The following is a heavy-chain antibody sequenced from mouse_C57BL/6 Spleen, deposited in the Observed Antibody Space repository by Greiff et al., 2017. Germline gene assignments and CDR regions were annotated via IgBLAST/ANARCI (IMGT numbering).Heavy chain of an antibody. CDR2: IYTGSGST. CDR3: ATSCGKYGGEYAMDY. Sequence: VQLQQPGAELVKPGASVKMSCKASGYTFTSYWISWVKQRPGQGLEWIGDIYTGSGSTNYNEKFKSKATLTVDTSSSTAYMQLRSLTSEDAAVYNCATSCGKYGGEYAMDYWGQGTSVTVSS. V-gene: IGHV1-55*01. J-gene: IGHJ4*01. D-gene: IGHD2-1*01. CDR1: GYTFTSYW.